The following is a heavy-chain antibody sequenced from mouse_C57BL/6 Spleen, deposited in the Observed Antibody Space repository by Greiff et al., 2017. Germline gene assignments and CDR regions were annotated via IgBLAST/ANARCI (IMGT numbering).Heavy chain of an antibody. V-gene: IGHV1-15*01. CDR2: IDPETGGT. CDR3: TRPVESVFGY. J-gene: IGHJ2*01. CDR1: GYTFTDYE. Sequence: VQLQQSGAELVRPGASVTLSCKASGYTFTDYEMHWVKQTPVHGLEWIGAIDPETGGTAYNQKFKGKAILTADKSSSTAYMELRSLTSEDSAVYYCTRPVESVFGYWGQGTTLTVSS.